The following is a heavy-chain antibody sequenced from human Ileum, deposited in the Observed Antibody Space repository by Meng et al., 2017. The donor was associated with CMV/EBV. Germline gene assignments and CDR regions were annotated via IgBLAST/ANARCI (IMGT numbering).Heavy chain of an antibody. V-gene: IGHV3-53*01. Sequence: GGSLRLSCAASGFTVSDSYMSWVRQAPGKGPEWISVIYNDGTKYYADSVKGRFTISRDNSKNTLYLQMNSLRAEDTAFYYCARYVNFGGDSNYWGQGNLV. CDR2: IYNDGTK. J-gene: IGHJ4*02. D-gene: IGHD2-21*02. CDR3: ARYVNFGGDSNY. CDR1: GFTVSDSY.